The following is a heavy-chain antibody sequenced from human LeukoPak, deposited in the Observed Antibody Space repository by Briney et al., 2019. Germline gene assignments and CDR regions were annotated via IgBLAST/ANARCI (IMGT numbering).Heavy chain of an antibody. D-gene: IGHD3-3*01. CDR3: ARIGIGPYYDFWSGYYPVFDY. CDR1: GGSISSYY. CDR2: IYYSGST. J-gene: IGHJ4*02. V-gene: IGHV4-59*12. Sequence: SETLSLTCTVSGGSISSYYWSWIRQPPGKGLEWIGSIYYSGSTYYNPSLKSRVTISVDTSKNQFSLKLSSVTAADTAVYYCARIGIGPYYDFWSGYYPVFDYWGQGTLVTVSS.